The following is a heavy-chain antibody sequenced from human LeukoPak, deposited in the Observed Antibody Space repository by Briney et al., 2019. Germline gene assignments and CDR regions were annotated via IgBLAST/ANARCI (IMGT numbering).Heavy chain of an antibody. Sequence: SETLSLTCAVYGGSFSGYYWSWIRQPPGKGLEWIGEINHSGSTNYNPSLKSRVTISVDTSKNQFSLKLSSVTAADTAVYYCAAHYSSSFDPWGQGTLVTVSS. CDR1: GGSFSGYY. V-gene: IGHV4-34*01. CDR3: AAHYSSSFDP. CDR2: INHSGST. D-gene: IGHD6-6*01. J-gene: IGHJ5*02.